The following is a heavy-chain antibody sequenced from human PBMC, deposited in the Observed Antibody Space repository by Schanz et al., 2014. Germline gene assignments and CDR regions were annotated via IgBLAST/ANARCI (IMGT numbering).Heavy chain of an antibody. V-gene: IGHV1-18*01. CDR3: ARDRRRYCSTASCLHDNWFDP. CDR1: RYTFNTYG. J-gene: IGHJ5*02. D-gene: IGHD2-2*01. CDR2: ISAYTNNT. Sequence: GQLVQSGPEVKEPGASVKVSCEASRYTFNTYGLNWVRQAPGQGLEWMGWISAYTNNTNYAQKVQGRVTMTTDTSTGTAYMELRSLRSDDTAVYYCARDRRRYCSTASCLHDNWFDPWGQGTLVIVSS.